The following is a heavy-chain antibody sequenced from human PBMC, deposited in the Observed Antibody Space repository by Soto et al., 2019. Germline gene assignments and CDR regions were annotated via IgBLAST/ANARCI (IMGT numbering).Heavy chain of an antibody. V-gene: IGHV3-15*07. J-gene: IGHJ4*02. Sequence: RGSLRLSCTVSGLTFSSAWMNWVRQIPGKGLEWVGRIRSKGDGGAADYAAPVKDRFSISRDDSKNTLYLEMNSLKTEDIAVYFCTTQNGWSIGSDNWGQGTLVTVSS. CDR2: IRSKGDGGAA. D-gene: IGHD6-19*01. CDR1: GLTFSSAW. CDR3: TTQNGWSIGSDN.